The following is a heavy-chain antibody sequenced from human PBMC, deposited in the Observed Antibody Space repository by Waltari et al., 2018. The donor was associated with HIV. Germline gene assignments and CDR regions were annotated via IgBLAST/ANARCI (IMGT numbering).Heavy chain of an antibody. V-gene: IGHV4-38-2*02. CDR3: ARDGFLGRFYYYGLDV. CDR2: IYHTGIT. Sequence: ESGPGLLEPSETLSLTCTVSNYSITGPYYWAWIRQSPGMGLESIASIYHTGITYYNPSFKTRVTISMDTPTNAFSLRLTSMTAADTAVYYCARDGFLGRFYYYGLDVWGPGTTVIVS. J-gene: IGHJ6*02. D-gene: IGHD3-10*01. CDR1: NYSITGPYY.